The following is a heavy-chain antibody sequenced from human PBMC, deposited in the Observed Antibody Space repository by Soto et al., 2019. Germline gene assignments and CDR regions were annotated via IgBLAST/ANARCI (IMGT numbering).Heavy chain of an antibody. Sequence: SETLSLTCTVSGYSISSCSYWAWIRQPPGKGPEWIASIYHGGTTFYNPSLKSRITISVDTSNNQFSLKLTSVTAADTAVYYCARVHVMVVAGSTFDYWGHGTLVNVSS. J-gene: IGHJ4*01. D-gene: IGHD6-19*01. V-gene: IGHV4-38-2*02. CDR2: IYHGGTT. CDR1: GYSISSCSY. CDR3: ARVHVMVVAGSTFDY.